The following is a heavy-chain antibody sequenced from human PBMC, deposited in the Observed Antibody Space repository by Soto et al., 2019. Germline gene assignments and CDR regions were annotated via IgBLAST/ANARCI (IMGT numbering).Heavy chain of an antibody. D-gene: IGHD1-7*01. CDR3: ARGTGTTDPYYSYYGMDV. CDR2: INPNSGGT. V-gene: IGHV1-2*02. Sequence: ASVKGSCKASGYTFTGYYMHWVRQAPGQGPEWMGWINPNSGGTNYAQKFQGRVTMTRDTSISTAYMELSRLRSDDTAVYYCARGTGTTDPYYSYYGMDVWGQGSTVTGSS. CDR1: GYTFTGYY. J-gene: IGHJ6*02.